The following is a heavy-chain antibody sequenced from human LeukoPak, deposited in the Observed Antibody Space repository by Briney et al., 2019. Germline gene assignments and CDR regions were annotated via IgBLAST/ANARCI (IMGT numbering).Heavy chain of an antibody. J-gene: IGHJ6*03. CDR2: IYTSGST. V-gene: IGHV4-61*02. D-gene: IGHD3-9*01. CDR1: GGSISTGSYY. Sequence: SETLSLTCTVSGGSISTGSYYWSWIRQPAGKGLEWIGRIYTSGSTNYNPSLKSRVTISVDTSKNQFSLKLNSVTAADTAVYYCVRVDNYYYYYVDVWGKGTTVTVSS. CDR3: VRVDNYYYYYVDV.